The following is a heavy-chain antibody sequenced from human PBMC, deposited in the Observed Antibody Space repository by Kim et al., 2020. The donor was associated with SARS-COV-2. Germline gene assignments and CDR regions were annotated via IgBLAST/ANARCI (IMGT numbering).Heavy chain of an antibody. J-gene: IGHJ4*02. CDR2: R. Sequence: RCYADSVKGDFTMSREHAKNALYLQMNRLGAEDTAVYYCASLLNSGLAHYWGQGTLVTVSS. V-gene: IGHV3-21*01. CDR3: ASLLNSGLAHY. D-gene: IGHD6-13*01.